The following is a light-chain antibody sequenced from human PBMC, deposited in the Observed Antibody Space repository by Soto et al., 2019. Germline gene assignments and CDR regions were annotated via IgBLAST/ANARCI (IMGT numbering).Light chain of an antibody. J-gene: IGKJ4*01. CDR1: QSISSW. CDR3: QQSYSLRALT. Sequence: GDRVTITCRASQSISSWLAWYQQKPGKAPKLLIYKASTLKSGVPSRFSGSGSGTEFNFTISSLQPEDFATYCCQQSYSLRALTFGAGTKVDIK. V-gene: IGKV1-5*03. CDR2: KAS.